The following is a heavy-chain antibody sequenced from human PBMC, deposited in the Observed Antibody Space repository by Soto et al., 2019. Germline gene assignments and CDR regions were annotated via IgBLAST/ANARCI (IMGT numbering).Heavy chain of an antibody. CDR3: TTGKDVAARPGLRYYYYYMDV. V-gene: IGHV3-15*01. J-gene: IGHJ6*03. CDR2: IKSKTDGGTT. D-gene: IGHD6-6*01. CDR1: GFTFSNAW. Sequence: EVQLVESGGGLVKPGGSLRLSCAASGFTFSNAWMSWVRQAPGKGLEWVGRIKSKTDGGTTDYAAPLKGRFTISRDKSKNTLYLQMNSLKTEDTAVYYCTTGKDVAARPGLRYYYYYMDVWGKGTTVTVSS.